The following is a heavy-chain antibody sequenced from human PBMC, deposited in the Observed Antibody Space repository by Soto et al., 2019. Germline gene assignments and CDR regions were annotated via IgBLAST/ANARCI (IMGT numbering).Heavy chain of an antibody. CDR2: IYYSGST. V-gene: IGHV4-59*07. Sequence: SYSLSLTCTFSGGSICIYDWSWIRKPPEKGLEWIGYIYYSGSTNYNPSLKSRVTISVDTSKNQFSLKLSSVTAADTAVYYCARVGDRISYMDVWGKGTTVTVSS. CDR1: GGSICIYD. J-gene: IGHJ6*03. CDR3: ARVGDRISYMDV. D-gene: IGHD3-16*01.